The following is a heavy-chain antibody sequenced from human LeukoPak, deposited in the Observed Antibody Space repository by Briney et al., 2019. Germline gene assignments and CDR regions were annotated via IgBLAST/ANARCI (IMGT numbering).Heavy chain of an antibody. CDR1: GFTFNSYA. V-gene: IGHV3-48*03. J-gene: IGHJ5*02. D-gene: IGHD2-15*01. CDR2: ISSSGSTI. CDR3: ARDGGNNWFDP. Sequence: SGGSLRLSCAASGFTFNSYAMSWVRQAPGKGLEWVSYISSSGSTIYYADSVKGRFTISRDNAKNSLYLQMNSLRAEDTAVYYCARDGGNNWFDPWGQGTLVTVSS.